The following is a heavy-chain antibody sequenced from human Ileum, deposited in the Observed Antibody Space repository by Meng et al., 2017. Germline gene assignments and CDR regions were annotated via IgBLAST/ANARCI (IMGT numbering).Heavy chain of an antibody. CDR1: GFTFSSYS. J-gene: IGHJ4*02. CDR2: ISSSSSNI. V-gene: IGHV3-21*01. D-gene: IGHD6-13*01. Sequence: GESLKISCAASGFTFSSYSMNWVRQAPGKGLEWVSSISSSSSNIYYADSVKGRFTISRDNAKNSVYLQMNSLRAEETAVYYCARITRPFRSSSLDYWGQGTLVTDSS. CDR3: ARITRPFRSSSLDY.